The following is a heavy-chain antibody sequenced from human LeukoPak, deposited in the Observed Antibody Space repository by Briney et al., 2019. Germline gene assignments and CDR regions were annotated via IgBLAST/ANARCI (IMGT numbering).Heavy chain of an antibody. D-gene: IGHD6-19*01. J-gene: IGHJ4*02. CDR2: INHSGST. Sequence: PSETLSLTCAVYGGSFSGYYWSWIRQPPGKGLEWIGEINHSGSTNYNPSLKSRVTISVDTSKNQFSLKLSSVTAADTAVYYCARDSSGWYGRFDYWGQGTLVTVSS. CDR1: GGSFSGYY. CDR3: ARDSSGWYGRFDY. V-gene: IGHV4-34*01.